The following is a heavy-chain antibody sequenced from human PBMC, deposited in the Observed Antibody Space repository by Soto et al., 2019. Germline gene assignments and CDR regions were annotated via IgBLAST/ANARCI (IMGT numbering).Heavy chain of an antibody. D-gene: IGHD3-22*01. Sequence: GGSLRLSCAASGFTFSSYAMHWVRQAPGKGLEWVAVISYDGSNKYYADSVKGRFTISRDNSKNTLYLQMNSLRAEDTAVYYCARNNYYDSSGYPDYWGQGTLVTVSS. V-gene: IGHV3-30-3*01. CDR2: ISYDGSNK. CDR1: GFTFSSYA. CDR3: ARNNYYDSSGYPDY. J-gene: IGHJ4*02.